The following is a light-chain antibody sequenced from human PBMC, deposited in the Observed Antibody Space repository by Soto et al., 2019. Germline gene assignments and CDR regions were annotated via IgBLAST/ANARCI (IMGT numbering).Light chain of an antibody. CDR1: QSVSNN. Sequence: EIVLTQSPATLSLSPGERATLSCRASQSVSNNLAWYQKKPGQAPRLLLLLASTRATGIPARFSGSGSGTELTLTITSLQSEDFAVYYCQQYNNWPPTTFGQGTRLEIK. J-gene: IGKJ5*01. CDR3: QQYNNWPPTT. V-gene: IGKV3D-15*01. CDR2: LAS.